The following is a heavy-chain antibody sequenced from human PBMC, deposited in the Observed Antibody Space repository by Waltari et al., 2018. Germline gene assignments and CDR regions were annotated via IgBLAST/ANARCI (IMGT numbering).Heavy chain of an antibody. J-gene: IGHJ6*02. D-gene: IGHD6-13*01. CDR3: ARDKRAAAERAGMDV. V-gene: IGHV3-20*01. CDR2: INWNGGST. Sequence: EILVVESGGGLVQPGGSLRLSCAASGFTFSSYSMTWVRQAPGKGLEWVSGINWNGGSTGYADSVKGRFTISRDNAKNSLYLQMNSLRAEDTALYHCARDKRAAAERAGMDVWGQGTTVTVSS. CDR1: GFTFSSYS.